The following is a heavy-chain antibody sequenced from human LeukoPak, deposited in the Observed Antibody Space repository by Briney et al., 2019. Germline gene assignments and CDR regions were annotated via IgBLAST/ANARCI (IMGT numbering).Heavy chain of an antibody. Sequence: SETLSLTCTVSGGSISSYYWSWIRQPPGKGLEWIGYIYYSGYTNYNPSLKSRVTISVDTSKNQFSLKLSSVTAADTAVYYCAASTAAGTFDYWGQGTLVTVSS. CDR1: GGSISSYY. J-gene: IGHJ4*02. V-gene: IGHV4-59*01. CDR2: IYYSGYT. D-gene: IGHD6-13*01. CDR3: AASTAAGTFDY.